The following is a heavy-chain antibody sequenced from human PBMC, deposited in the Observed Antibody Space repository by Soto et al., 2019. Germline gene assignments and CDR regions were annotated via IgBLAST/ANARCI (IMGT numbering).Heavy chain of an antibody. Sequence: SETLSLTCTVSGGSISSGGYYWSWIRQHPGKGLEWIGYIYYSGSTYYNPSLKSRVTISVDTSKNQFSLKLSSVTAADTAVYYCAREAYSGYVTYWGQGTLVTVSS. V-gene: IGHV4-31*03. CDR1: GGSISSGGYY. D-gene: IGHD5-12*01. CDR2: IYYSGST. CDR3: AREAYSGYVTY. J-gene: IGHJ4*02.